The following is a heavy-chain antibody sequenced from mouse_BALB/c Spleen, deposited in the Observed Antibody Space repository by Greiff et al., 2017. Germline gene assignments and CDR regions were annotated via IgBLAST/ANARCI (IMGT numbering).Heavy chain of an antibody. CDR3: ARLAGTFSY. D-gene: IGHD4-1*01. Sequence: EVQRVESGGGLVQPGGSRKLSCAASGFTFSSFGMHWVRQAPEKGLEWVAYISSGSSTIYYADTVKGRFTISRDNPKNTLFLQMTSLRSEDTAMYYCARLAGTFSYWGQGTSDTVSS. J-gene: IGHJ4*01. CDR1: GFTFSSFG. CDR2: ISSGSSTI. V-gene: IGHV5-17*02.